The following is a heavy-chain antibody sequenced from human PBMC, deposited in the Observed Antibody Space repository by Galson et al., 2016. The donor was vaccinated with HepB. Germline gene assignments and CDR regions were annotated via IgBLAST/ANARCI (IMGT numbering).Heavy chain of an antibody. V-gene: IGHV5-51*01. CDR1: GFNFPTYW. Sequence: QSGAEVKKPGESLKISCKASGFNFPTYWIGWVRQMPGKGLEWMGIIYAGDSETRYSPSFQGQVTISADKSSTTAYLQWSSLKASDTAMYYCARANTPLVLDALDGWVQGTRVT. D-gene: IGHD5-18*01. J-gene: IGHJ3*01. CDR2: IYAGDSET. CDR3: ARANTPLVLDALDG.